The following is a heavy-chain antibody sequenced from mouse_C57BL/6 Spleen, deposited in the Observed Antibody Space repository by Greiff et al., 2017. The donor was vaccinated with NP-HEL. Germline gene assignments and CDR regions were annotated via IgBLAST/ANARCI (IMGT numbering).Heavy chain of an antibody. CDR2: IDPSDSYT. V-gene: IGHV1-59*01. Sequence: VKLQQPGAELVRPGTSVKLSCKASGYTFTSYWMHWVKQRPGQGLEWIGVIDPSDSYTNYNQKFKGKATLTVDTSSSTAYMQLSSLTSEDSAVYYCARGYYGSSYLYYFDYWGQGTTLTVSS. J-gene: IGHJ2*01. D-gene: IGHD1-1*01. CDR3: ARGYYGSSYLYYFDY. CDR1: GYTFTSYW.